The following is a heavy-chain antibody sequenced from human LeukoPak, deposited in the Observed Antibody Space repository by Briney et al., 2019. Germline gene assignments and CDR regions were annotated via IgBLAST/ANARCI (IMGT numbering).Heavy chain of an antibody. V-gene: IGHV1-3*03. J-gene: IGHJ4*02. D-gene: IGHD1-14*01. Sequence: ASVKVSCKASGYTFTNHDIHWVRQAPGQRLEWMGWINAGNGDTKYSQEFQGRGTITRDTSASTAYMELSSLRSEDMAVYYCTLYNYWGQGTLVTVSS. CDR1: GYTFTNHD. CDR2: INAGNGDT. CDR3: TLYNY.